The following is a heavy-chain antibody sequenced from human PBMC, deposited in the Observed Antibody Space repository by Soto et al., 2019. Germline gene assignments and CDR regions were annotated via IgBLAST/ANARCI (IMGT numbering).Heavy chain of an antibody. J-gene: IGHJ6*02. CDR3: VRDGYPAWVYGVDV. CDR2: MNSDGSRA. Sequence: GGSLRLSCIASGFTFSTYWMHWVRQAPGKGLVWVSRMNSDGSRADYADSVKGRFTISRDNARDTLSLQMNSLRAEDTAVYYCVRDGYPAWVYGVDVWGQGTTVTVSS. V-gene: IGHV3-74*01. CDR1: GFTFSTYW. D-gene: IGHD1-1*01.